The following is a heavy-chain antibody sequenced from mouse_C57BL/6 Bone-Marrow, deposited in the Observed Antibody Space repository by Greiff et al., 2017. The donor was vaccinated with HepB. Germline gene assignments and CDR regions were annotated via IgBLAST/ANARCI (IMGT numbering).Heavy chain of an antibody. V-gene: IGHV5-17*01. CDR3: ARGGYYGVFYAMGY. CDR1: GFTFSDYG. Sequence: EVHLVESGGGLVKPGGSLKLSCAASGFTFSDYGMHWVRPAPEKGLEWVAYISSGSSTIYYADTVKGRFTISRDNAKNTLFLQMTSLRSEDTAMYYCARGGYYGVFYAMGYWGQGTSVTVSS. J-gene: IGHJ4*01. D-gene: IGHD1-1*01. CDR2: ISSGSSTI.